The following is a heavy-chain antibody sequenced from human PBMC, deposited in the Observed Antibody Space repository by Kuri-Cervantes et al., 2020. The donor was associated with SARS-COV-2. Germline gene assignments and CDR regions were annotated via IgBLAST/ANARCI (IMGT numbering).Heavy chain of an antibody. CDR2: IYYSGST. D-gene: IGHD3-22*01. J-gene: IGHJ6*02. V-gene: IGHV4-30-2*03. Sequence: SQTLSLTCAASGFTFSSYAMSWVRQPPGKGLEWIGSIYYSGSTNYNPTLKSRVTISVDTSTNQFFLNLTSVTAADTAVYYCARQGGYYGMDVWGQGTTVTVSS. CDR3: ARQGGYYGMDV. CDR1: GFTFSSYA.